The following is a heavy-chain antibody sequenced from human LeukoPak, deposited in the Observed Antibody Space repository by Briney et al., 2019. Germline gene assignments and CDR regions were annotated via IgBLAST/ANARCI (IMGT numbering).Heavy chain of an antibody. CDR1: GYTFTSYG. Sequence: ASVKVSCKASGYTFTSYGISWVRQAPGQGLEWMGWISAYNGNTNYAQKLQGRVTMTTDTSTSTAYMELRSLRSDDTAVYYCARDHGTVTTAYYMDVWSKGTTVTVSS. D-gene: IGHD4-17*01. CDR3: ARDHGTVTTAYYMDV. CDR2: ISAYNGNT. V-gene: IGHV1-18*01. J-gene: IGHJ6*03.